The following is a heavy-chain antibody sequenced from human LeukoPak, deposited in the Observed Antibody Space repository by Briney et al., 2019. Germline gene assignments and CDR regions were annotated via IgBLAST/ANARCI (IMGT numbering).Heavy chain of an antibody. CDR3: ARDGGYYSGGSCDY. CDR2: IYYSGST. CDR1: GGSISSYY. V-gene: IGHV4-59*01. Sequence: ASETLSLTCTVSGGSISSYYWSWIRQPPGKGLEWIGYIYYSGSTNYNPSLKSRVTISVDTSKNQFSLKLSSVTAADTAVYYCARDGGYYSGGSCDYWGQGTLVTVSS. J-gene: IGHJ4*02. D-gene: IGHD3-22*01.